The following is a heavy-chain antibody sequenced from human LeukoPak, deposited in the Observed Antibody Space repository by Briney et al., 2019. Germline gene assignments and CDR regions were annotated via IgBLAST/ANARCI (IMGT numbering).Heavy chain of an antibody. V-gene: IGHV4-59*01. Sequence: SETLSLTCSVSGASIRSYFWSWIRQSPGKGLEWIGYVYDNDISNFNPSLESRATILVDRSKSQFSLKLRSVTAADTAVYYCARGLVLATDDAFDIWGPGTMVTVSS. CDR3: ARGLVLATDDAFDI. CDR1: GASIRSYF. J-gene: IGHJ3*02. CDR2: VYDNDIS. D-gene: IGHD5-12*01.